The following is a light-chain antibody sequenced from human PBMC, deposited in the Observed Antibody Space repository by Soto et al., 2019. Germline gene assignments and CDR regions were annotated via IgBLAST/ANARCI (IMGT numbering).Light chain of an antibody. V-gene: IGLV2-11*01. CDR1: SSDVGGYNY. J-gene: IGLJ1*01. Sequence: QSALTQPRSVSGSPGQSVTISCTGTSSDVGGYNYVSWYQQHPGKAPKLLIYDVSKRPSGVPDRFSGSKSDNTASLTISGLQAEDEADYYCCSYAGSYTLYVFGTGTKLTVL. CDR3: CSYAGSYTLYV. CDR2: DVS.